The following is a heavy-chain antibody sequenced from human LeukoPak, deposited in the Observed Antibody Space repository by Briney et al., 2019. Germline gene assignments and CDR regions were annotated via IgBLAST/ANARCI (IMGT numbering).Heavy chain of an antibody. CDR2: ISSSGSTI. CDR3: ARALDPGHYDILTGYWGY. J-gene: IGHJ4*02. CDR1: GFTFSDYY. Sequence: PGGSLRLSCAASGFTFSDYYMSWIRQAPGKGLEWVSYISSSGSTIYYADSVKGRFTISRDNAKNSLYLQMNSLRAEDTAVYYCARALDPGHYDILTGYWGYWGQGTLVTVSS. D-gene: IGHD3-9*01. V-gene: IGHV3-11*04.